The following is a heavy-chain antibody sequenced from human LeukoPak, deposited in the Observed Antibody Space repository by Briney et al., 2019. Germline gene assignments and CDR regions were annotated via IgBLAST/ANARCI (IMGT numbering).Heavy chain of an antibody. J-gene: IGHJ4*02. Sequence: SETLSLTCTVSGGSISSSSYYWGWIRQPPGKGLEWIGSIYYSGSTYYNPSLKSRVTISVDTSKNQFSLKLSSVTAADTAVYYCARDRDDSSGYYSEAFDYWGQGTLVTVPS. D-gene: IGHD3-22*01. CDR2: IYYSGST. CDR1: GGSISSSSYY. V-gene: IGHV4-39*02. CDR3: ARDRDDSSGYYSEAFDY.